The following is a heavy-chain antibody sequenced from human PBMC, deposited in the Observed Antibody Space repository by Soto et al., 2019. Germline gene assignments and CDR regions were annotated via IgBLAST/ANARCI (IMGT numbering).Heavy chain of an antibody. J-gene: IGHJ5*02. V-gene: IGHV3-15*01. CDR1: GFTFSNAW. CDR3: TTTPDLGDYVWDWLDP. CDR2: IKSKTDGGTT. Sequence: GGSLRLSCAASGFTFSNAWMSWVRQAPGKGLEWVGRIKSKTDGGTTDYAAPVKGRFTISRDDSKNTLYLQMNSLKTEDTAVYYCTTTPDLGDYVWDWLDPWGQGTLGTVSS. D-gene: IGHD4-17*01.